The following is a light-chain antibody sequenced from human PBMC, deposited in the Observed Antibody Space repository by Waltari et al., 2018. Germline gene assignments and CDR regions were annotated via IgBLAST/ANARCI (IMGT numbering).Light chain of an antibody. Sequence: DIVLTQPTDSLDVSLGERATINCKSSQSVLYSSNNKNYLAWYQQKPGQPPKLLIDWASTRESGVPDRFSGGGSGTDFTLTISGLQAEDVAVYYCQQYYTIPLTFGGGTKVEIK. V-gene: IGKV4-1*01. J-gene: IGKJ4*01. CDR2: WAS. CDR3: QQYYTIPLT. CDR1: QSVLYSSNNKNY.